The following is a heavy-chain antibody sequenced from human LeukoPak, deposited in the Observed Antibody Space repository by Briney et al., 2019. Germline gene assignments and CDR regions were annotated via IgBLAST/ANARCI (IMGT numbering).Heavy chain of an antibody. V-gene: IGHV4-4*07. CDR2: IYTSGST. CDR3: ARGRRYSYGSGVIDY. CDR1: GGSISSYY. Sequence: SETLSLTCTVSGGSISSYYWSWIRQPAGKGLEWIGRIYTSGSTNYNPSLKSRVTISEDTSKNQFSLKLSSVTAADTAVYYCARGRRYSYGSGVIDYWGQGTLVTVSS. D-gene: IGHD5-18*01. J-gene: IGHJ4*02.